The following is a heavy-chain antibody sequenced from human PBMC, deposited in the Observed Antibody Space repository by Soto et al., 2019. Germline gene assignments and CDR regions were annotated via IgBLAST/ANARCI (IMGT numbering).Heavy chain of an antibody. V-gene: IGHV4-30-2*01. J-gene: IGHJ4*02. D-gene: IGHD2-15*01. CDR1: GGSISSGGYS. Sequence: QLQLQESGSGLVKPSQTLSLTCAVSGGSISSGGYSWSWIRQPPGKGLEWIGYIYHSGSTYYNPSLKSRVNISVDRSKNQFSLKLSSVTAADTAVYYCARGVRGYCSGGSCYESGYYFDYWGQGTLVTVSS. CDR3: ARGVRGYCSGGSCYESGYYFDY. CDR2: IYHSGST.